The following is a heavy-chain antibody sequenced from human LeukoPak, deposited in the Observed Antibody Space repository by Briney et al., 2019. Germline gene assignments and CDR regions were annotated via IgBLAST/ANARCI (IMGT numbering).Heavy chain of an antibody. CDR3: ARVSSSGCFDI. Sequence: SETLSLTCTVSGGSISTHYWSWIRQPAGKGLEWIGRIYTSGSTNYNPSLKSRVTISVDTSKNQFSLKLSSVTAADTAVYYCARVSSSGCFDIWGQGTMVTVSS. D-gene: IGHD6-19*01. CDR2: IYTSGST. CDR1: GGSISTHY. J-gene: IGHJ3*02. V-gene: IGHV4-4*07.